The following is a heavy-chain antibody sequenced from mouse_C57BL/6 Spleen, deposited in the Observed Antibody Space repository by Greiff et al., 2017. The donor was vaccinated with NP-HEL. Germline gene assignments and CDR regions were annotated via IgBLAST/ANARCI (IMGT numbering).Heavy chain of an antibody. CDR1: GYAFSSSW. Sequence: QVQLKQSGPELVKPGASVKISCKASGYAFSSSWMNWVKQRPGKGLEWIGRIYPGDGDTNYNGKFKGKATLTADKSSSTAYMQLSSLTSEDSAVYVCARGGVLNYFDYWGQGTTLTVSS. J-gene: IGHJ2*01. CDR2: IYPGDGDT. CDR3: ARGGVLNYFDY. V-gene: IGHV1-82*01.